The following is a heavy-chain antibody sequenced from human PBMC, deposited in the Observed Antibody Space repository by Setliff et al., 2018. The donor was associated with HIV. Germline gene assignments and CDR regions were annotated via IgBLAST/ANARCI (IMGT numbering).Heavy chain of an antibody. Sequence: PSETLSLTCTVSGASISSDSWSWIRQSPGKGLEWIGFILNREITNYNPSLQSRVSLSMDTSKNQFSLKLHSVTAADTAIYHCAKGGASSHWLGPWGQGALVTVSS. V-gene: IGHV4-59*01. CDR3: AKGGASSHWLGP. D-gene: IGHD3-16*01. CDR2: ILNREIT. J-gene: IGHJ5*02. CDR1: GASISSDS.